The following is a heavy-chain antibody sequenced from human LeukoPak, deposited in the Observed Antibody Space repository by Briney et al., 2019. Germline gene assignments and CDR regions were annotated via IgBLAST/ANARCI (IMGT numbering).Heavy chain of an antibody. CDR1: GFTFSSYW. J-gene: IGHJ4*02. V-gene: IGHV3-7*03. CDR2: IKQDGSEK. CDR3: AKKGGLDSDYFDY. D-gene: IGHD2-2*03. Sequence: SGGSLRLSCAASGFTFSSYWMSWVRQAPGKGLEWVANIKQDGSEKYYVDSVKGRFTISRDNAKNSLYLQMNSLRAEDTAVYYCAKKGGLDSDYFDYWGQGTLVTVSS.